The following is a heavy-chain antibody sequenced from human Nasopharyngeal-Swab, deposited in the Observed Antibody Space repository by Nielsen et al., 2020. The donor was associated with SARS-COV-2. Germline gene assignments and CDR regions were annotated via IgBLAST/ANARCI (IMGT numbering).Heavy chain of an antibody. CDR3: ARAGRVGDAYTGLDV. D-gene: IGHD5-24*01. CDR2: INHNERT. J-gene: IGHJ6*02. CDR1: GGSFNGFY. V-gene: IGHV4-34*01. Sequence: SETLSLTCSVSGGSFNGFYWNWIRQAPGKGLEWIGEINHNERTNYNPSLKSRIAMLVDTSNNQVFLKVSSVSAGDTAVYYCARAGRVGDAYTGLDVWGQGTTVTVSS.